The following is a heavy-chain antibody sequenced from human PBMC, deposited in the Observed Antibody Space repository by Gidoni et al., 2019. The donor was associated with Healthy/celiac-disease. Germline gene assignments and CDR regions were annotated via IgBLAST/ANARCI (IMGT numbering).Heavy chain of an antibody. CDR2: ISSSGSTI. J-gene: IGHJ4*02. CDR1: GFTCSSYE. CDR3: ARDEGSSWFSDY. V-gene: IGHV3-48*03. D-gene: IGHD6-13*01. Sequence: EVQRVESGGGLFQPGGSLRLSCAASGFTCSSYEMNWVRQAPGQGLEWVSYISSSGSTIYYADSVKGRFTISRDNAKNSLYLQMNRLRAEDTAVYYCARDEGSSWFSDYWGQGTLVTVSS.